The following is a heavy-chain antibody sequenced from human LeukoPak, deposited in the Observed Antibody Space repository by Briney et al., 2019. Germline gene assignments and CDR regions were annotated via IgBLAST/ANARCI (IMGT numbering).Heavy chain of an antibody. D-gene: IGHD6-13*01. Sequence: ASVKVSCKASGYTFTSYGISWVRQAPGQGLEWMGWISAYNGNTNYAQKFQGRVTMTRDTSITTAYMDLSSLTPDDTAVYFCARDQGSLTRSWYTGYWGQGTQVTVPS. V-gene: IGHV1-18*01. CDR1: GYTFTSYG. CDR3: ARDQGSLTRSWYTGY. J-gene: IGHJ4*02. CDR2: ISAYNGNT.